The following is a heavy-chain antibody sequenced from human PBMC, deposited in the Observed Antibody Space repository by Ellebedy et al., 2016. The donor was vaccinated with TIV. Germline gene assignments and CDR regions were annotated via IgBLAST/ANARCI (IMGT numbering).Heavy chain of an antibody. J-gene: IGHJ6*03. Sequence: GGSLRLXXAASGLTFSSYAMSWVRQAPGRRLEWVSAISGSGGSTPYVDSVRGRFTISRDNSKNTLYLQMTSLRAEDTAVYYCAKAPTAIFAHFYYYYYYMDVWGKGTTVTVSS. CDR3: AKAPTAIFAHFYYYYYYMDV. CDR2: ISGSGGST. V-gene: IGHV3-23*01. CDR1: GLTFSSYA. D-gene: IGHD2-21*02.